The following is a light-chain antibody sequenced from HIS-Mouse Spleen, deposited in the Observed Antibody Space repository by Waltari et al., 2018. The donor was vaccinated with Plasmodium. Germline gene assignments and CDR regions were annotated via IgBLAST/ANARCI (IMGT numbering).Light chain of an antibody. CDR3: YSAADNNLV. V-gene: IGLV3-27*01. J-gene: IGLJ3*02. CDR2: KDS. Sequence: SYELTQPSSVPVSPGQTARITCPGDVLAKKYARWFQQKPGQAPLLVIYKDSERPSGIPERFSGSSSGTTVTLTISGAQVEDEADYYCYSAADNNLVFGGGTKLTVL. CDR1: VLAKKY.